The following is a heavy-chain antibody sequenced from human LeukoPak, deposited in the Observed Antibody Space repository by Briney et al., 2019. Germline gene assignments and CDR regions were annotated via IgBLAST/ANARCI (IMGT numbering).Heavy chain of an antibody. CDR2: IRQDGNEK. D-gene: IGHD2-15*01. CDR3: ARWPSYCSGGSCYLNDAFDI. Sequence: GGSLRLSCAASGFTFSNYWMSWVRQAPGKGLEWVANIRQDGNEKYYVDSVKGRFTISRDNAKNSLYLQMNSLRAEDTAVYYCARWPSYCSGGSCYLNDAFDIWGQGTMVTVSS. V-gene: IGHV3-7*01. J-gene: IGHJ3*02. CDR1: GFTFSNYW.